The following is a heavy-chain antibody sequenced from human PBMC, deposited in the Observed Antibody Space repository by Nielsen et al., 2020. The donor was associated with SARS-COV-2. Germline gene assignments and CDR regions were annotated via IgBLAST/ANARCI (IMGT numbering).Heavy chain of an antibody. Sequence: GESLKISCQGSGSGFTSYWISWVRQMPGKGLEWMGRIDPSDSYTNYSPSFQGHVTISADKSISTAYLQWSSLKASDTAMYYCARMGSGWEYYSDYWGQGTLVTVSS. CDR3: ARMGSGWEYYSDY. CDR2: IDPSDSYT. V-gene: IGHV5-10-1*01. CDR1: GSGFTSYW. J-gene: IGHJ4*02. D-gene: IGHD6-19*01.